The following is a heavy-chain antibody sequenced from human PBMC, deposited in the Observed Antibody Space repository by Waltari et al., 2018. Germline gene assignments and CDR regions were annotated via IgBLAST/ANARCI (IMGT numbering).Heavy chain of an antibody. J-gene: IGHJ4*02. CDR2: VPGSGRT. Sequence: QLPLQESGPGLVQPFGTLSLTCPVSGDSVSNSDLWNWVRQAPGKGLEWIGQVPGSGRTNYNPSFASRVTVARDTYNNQFALRLTAATAADTAVYYCARDRGRGLYLDSWGPGTLVTVSP. CDR1: GDSVSNSDL. D-gene: IGHD2-15*01. V-gene: IGHV4-4*02. CDR3: ARDRGRGLYLDS.